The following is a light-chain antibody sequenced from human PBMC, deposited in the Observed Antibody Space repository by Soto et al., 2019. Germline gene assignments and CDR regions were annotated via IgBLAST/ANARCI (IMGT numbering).Light chain of an antibody. V-gene: IGKV4-1*01. J-gene: IGKJ2*01. CDR2: STS. CDR1: QSVLYSSNNKNY. CDR3: QQYHSTPYT. Sequence: DIVMTQSPDSLAVSLGERATIYCKSSQSVLYSSNNKNYLTWYQQKPGQPPKLLIYSTSTRESGVPDRFSGSGSGTDFTLTISSLQAEDVAVYYCQQYHSTPYTFGQGTRLEIK.